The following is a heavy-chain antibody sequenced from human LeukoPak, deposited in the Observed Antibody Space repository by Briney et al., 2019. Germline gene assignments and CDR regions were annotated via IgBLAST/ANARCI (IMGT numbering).Heavy chain of an antibody. CDR1: GFTFSSYA. D-gene: IGHD6-13*01. CDR2: IGGSGGST. V-gene: IGHV3-23*01. Sequence: GGSLRLSCAASGFTFSSYAMSWVPQAPGNGLEWVSAIGGSGGSTYYADSVKGRFTISRDNSKNTLYLQMNSLRAEDTAVYYCARDKFGAAGNLFDYWGQGTLVTVSS. J-gene: IGHJ4*02. CDR3: ARDKFGAAGNLFDY.